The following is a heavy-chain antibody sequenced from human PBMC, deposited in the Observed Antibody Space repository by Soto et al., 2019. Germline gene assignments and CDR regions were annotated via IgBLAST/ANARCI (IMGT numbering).Heavy chain of an antibody. CDR1: TLRFSDHT. CDR3: ARRPDAFDI. V-gene: IGHV3-23*01. J-gene: IGHJ3*02. CDR2: INNSGHYT. Sequence: GGSLRLSCXTSTLRFSDHTMSWVRQAPGKGLEWVSDINNSGHYTYYADSVKGRFTISRDNSKNTMFLQMNNLRVKDTAMYDCARRPDAFDIWGQGTMVTVSS.